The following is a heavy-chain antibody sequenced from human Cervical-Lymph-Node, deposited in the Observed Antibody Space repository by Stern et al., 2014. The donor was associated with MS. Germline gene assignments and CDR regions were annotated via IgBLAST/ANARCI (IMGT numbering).Heavy chain of an antibody. Sequence: QVQLGQSGSRLVKPSETLSLTCAVSGGSITYAGYSWSWIRQPPGKGLEWIGYIYHGGSTSHNPSLKGRFPLSLATSKNQFPLTVSSVTAADTAVYYCVRQNAYFYYGMDVWGQGTTVTVSS. V-gene: IGHV4-30-2*01. CDR2: IYHGGST. D-gene: IGHD2/OR15-2a*01. CDR3: VRQNAYFYYGMDV. J-gene: IGHJ6*02. CDR1: GGSITYAGYS.